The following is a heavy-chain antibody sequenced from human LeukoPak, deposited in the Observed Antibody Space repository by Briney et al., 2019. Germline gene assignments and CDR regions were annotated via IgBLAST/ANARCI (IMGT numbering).Heavy chain of an antibody. D-gene: IGHD3-22*01. CDR3: AKGHRYYYDSSGYYYSIKRDAFDI. J-gene: IGHJ3*02. CDR2: ISGSGGST. Sequence: GGSLRLSCAASGFTFSSYAMTWVRQAPGKGLEWVSAISGSGGSTYYADSVKGRFTISRDNSKNTLYLQMNSLRAEDTAVYYCAKGHRYYYDSSGYYYSIKRDAFDIWGQGTMLIVSS. CDR1: GFTFSSYA. V-gene: IGHV3-23*01.